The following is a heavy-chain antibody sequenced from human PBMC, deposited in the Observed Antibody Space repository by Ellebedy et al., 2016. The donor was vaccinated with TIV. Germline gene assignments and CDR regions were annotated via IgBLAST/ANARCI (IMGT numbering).Heavy chain of an antibody. CDR3: ARDDDSRYCSGGSCYYPPFDY. J-gene: IGHJ4*02. D-gene: IGHD2-15*01. V-gene: IGHV1-69*04. CDR2: IIPILGIA. Sequence: ASVKVSCKASGGTFSSYAISWVRQAPGQGLEWMGRIIPILGIANYAQKFQGRVTNTAAKSTSTAYMELSSLRSEDTAVYYCARDDDSRYCSGGSCYYPPFDYWGQGTLVTVSS. CDR1: GGTFSSYA.